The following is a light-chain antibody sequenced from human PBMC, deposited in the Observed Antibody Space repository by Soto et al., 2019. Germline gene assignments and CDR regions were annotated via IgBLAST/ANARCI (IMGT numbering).Light chain of an antibody. Sequence: VLTQSPAPLSLSPGKRATLYCRASESVDFHLAWYQQKPGQAPRLLIYDASVRATGTPARFSGSGSGTDFTLTISSLEPEDFALYYCQQRSTWPTFGQGTRLEIK. CDR3: QQRSTWPT. CDR1: ESVDFH. J-gene: IGKJ5*01. CDR2: DAS. V-gene: IGKV3-11*01.